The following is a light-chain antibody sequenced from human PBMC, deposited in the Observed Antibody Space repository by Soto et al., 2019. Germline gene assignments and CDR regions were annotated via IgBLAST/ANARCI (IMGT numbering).Light chain of an antibody. Sequence: DVVMTQSPLSLPVTLGQPASISCRSSQSLVYSDGNTYLNWFQQRPGQSPRRLIYKVSNRDSGVPDRFSSSGSVTDFTLKISRVEAEDVGVYYCVQGTHWPPWTFGQGTKVEIK. J-gene: IGKJ1*01. CDR2: KVS. V-gene: IGKV2-30*01. CDR3: VQGTHWPPWT. CDR1: QSLVYSDGNTY.